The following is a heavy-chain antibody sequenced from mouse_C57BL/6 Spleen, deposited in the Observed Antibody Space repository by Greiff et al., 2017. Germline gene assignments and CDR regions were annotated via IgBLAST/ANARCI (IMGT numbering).Heavy chain of an antibody. CDR2: ISSGGSYT. CDR1: GFTFSSYG. J-gene: IGHJ2*01. CDR3: ARQGGHLDY. V-gene: IGHV5-6*01. Sequence: EVQLQQSGGDLVKPGGSLKLSCAASGFTFSSYGMSWVRQTPDKRLEWVATISSGGSYTYYPDSVKGRFTISRDNAKNTLYLQMSSLKSEDTAMYYSARQGGHLDYWGQGTTLTVSS.